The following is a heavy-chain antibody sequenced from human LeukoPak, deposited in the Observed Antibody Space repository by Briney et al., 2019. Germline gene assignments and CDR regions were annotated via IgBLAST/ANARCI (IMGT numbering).Heavy chain of an antibody. CDR1: GFTVSSYA. CDR3: AKDRIAAAGILYNWFDP. Sequence: GGSLRLSCVASGFTVSSYAMSWVRLAPGKGLEWVTGVRGRDDSTFYADSVRGRFTISRDNSRNTLYLQMDSLRAEDTAVYYCAKDRIAAAGILYNWFDPWGQGTLVTVSS. V-gene: IGHV3-23*01. D-gene: IGHD6-13*01. J-gene: IGHJ5*02. CDR2: VRGRDDST.